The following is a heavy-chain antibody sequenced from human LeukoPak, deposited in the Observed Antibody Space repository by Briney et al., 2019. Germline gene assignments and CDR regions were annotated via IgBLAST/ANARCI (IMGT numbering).Heavy chain of an antibody. D-gene: IGHD3-10*01. J-gene: IGHJ4*02. CDR3: ARTRYYYNSRSYGAPYYFDY. CDR2: TSASGDST. Sequence: GGSLRLSCAASGFTFSSYAMSWVRQAPGKGLEWVSTTSASGDSTYYADSVKGRFTSSRDNSKNTLYLQMNSLRAEDTAVYYCARTRYYYNSRSYGAPYYFDYWGQGTLVTVSS. V-gene: IGHV3-23*01. CDR1: GFTFSSYA.